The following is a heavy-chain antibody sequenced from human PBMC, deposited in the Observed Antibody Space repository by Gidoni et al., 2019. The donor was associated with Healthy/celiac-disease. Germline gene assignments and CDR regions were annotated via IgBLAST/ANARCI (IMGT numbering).Heavy chain of an antibody. CDR1: VGSFSGYY. CDR3: ARGPRRPEPLHFGY. Sequence: QVQLQQWGAGLLKPSETLSLTCAVYVGSFSGYYWSWIRQPPGKGLEWIGEINHSGSTNYNPSLKSRVTISVDTSKNQFSLKLSSVTAADTAVYYCARGPRRPEPLHFGYWGQGTLVTVSS. D-gene: IGHD1-26*01. J-gene: IGHJ4*02. CDR2: INHSGST. V-gene: IGHV4-34*01.